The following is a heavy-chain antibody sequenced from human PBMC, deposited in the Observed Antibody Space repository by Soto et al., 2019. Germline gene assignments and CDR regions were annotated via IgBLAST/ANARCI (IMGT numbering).Heavy chain of an antibody. CDR3: ARDIQSVGPRANDAFDV. Sequence: HVQGVQSGAELKQPGASVNISCTASGFTFSDNLINWVRQVPGQGLEWMGWLNPDTGNTRYSETFQGRVTISRHPSASIAYLELSGLENEDTALYFCARDIQSVGPRANDAFDVWGQGTMITVSS. CDR2: LNPDTGNT. V-gene: IGHV1-3*01. CDR1: GFTFSDNL. J-gene: IGHJ3*01. D-gene: IGHD5-18*01.